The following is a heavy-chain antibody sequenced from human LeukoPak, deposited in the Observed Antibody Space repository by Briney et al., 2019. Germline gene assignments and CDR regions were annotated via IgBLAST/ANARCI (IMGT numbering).Heavy chain of an antibody. CDR2: MNPNSGGA. J-gene: IGHJ4*02. Sequence: GASVKVSCKASGYTFTGYYMHWVRQAPGQGLEWMGWMNPNSGGANFAQNFLGRVSMTRDTSISTVHMDLASLTSDDTAVYYCARDSGSSGWDPTSFMDYWGRGTLVTVSS. CDR3: ARDSGSSGWDPTSFMDY. V-gene: IGHV1-2*02. D-gene: IGHD6-19*01. CDR1: GYTFTGYY.